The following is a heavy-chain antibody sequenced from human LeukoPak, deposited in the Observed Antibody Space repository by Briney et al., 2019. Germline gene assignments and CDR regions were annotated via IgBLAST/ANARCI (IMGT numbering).Heavy chain of an antibody. CDR3: ARGTVAGKAPY. CDR1: GFTFDDYG. Sequence: EGSLRLSCAASGFTFDDYGMSWVRQAPGKGLEWVSYISSSGSTIYYADSVKGRFSISRDNAKNSLHLQMNSLRAEDTAVYYCARGTVAGKAPYWGQGTLVTVSS. V-gene: IGHV3-48*01. D-gene: IGHD6-19*01. J-gene: IGHJ4*02. CDR2: ISSSGSTI.